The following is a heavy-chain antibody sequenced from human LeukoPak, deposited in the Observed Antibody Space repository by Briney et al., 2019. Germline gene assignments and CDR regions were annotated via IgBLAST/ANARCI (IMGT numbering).Heavy chain of an antibody. V-gene: IGHV3-23*01. CDR2: ISGSGGST. D-gene: IGHD3-22*01. CDR3: AKVNYYDSSGSPDFDY. CDR1: GFTFSSYA. J-gene: IGHJ4*02. Sequence: GGSLRLSCAASGFTFSSYAMSWVRQAPGKGLEWVSAISGSGGSTYYADSVKGRFTISRDNSKNTLYLQMNSLRAEDTAVYYCAKVNYYDSSGSPDFDYWGQGTLVTVPS.